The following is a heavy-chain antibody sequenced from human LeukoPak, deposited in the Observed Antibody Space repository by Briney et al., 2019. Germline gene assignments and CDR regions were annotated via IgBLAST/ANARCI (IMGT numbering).Heavy chain of an antibody. CDR2: ISGSGSYI. CDR3: ARLAAAGTPLGDS. CDR1: GIAFSDYF. V-gene: IGHV3-11*04. J-gene: IGHJ5*02. D-gene: IGHD6-13*01. Sequence: GGSLSLSCAASGIAFSDYFMTWIRQAPGKGPEWLAHISGSGSYIYYADSVKGRFTISRDNAKNSLYLQMNSLRAEDTAVYYCARLAAAGTPLGDSWGQGTLVTVSS.